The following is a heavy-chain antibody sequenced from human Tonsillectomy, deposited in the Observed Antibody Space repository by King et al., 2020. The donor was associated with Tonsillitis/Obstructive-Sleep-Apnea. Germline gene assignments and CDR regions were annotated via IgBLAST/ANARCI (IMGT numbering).Heavy chain of an antibody. CDR3: ARDSGTGGLEWLLGLNWFDP. CDR1: GCTCRSNT. V-gene: IGHV3-21*01. CDR2: IPHSRTYI. D-gene: IGHD3-3*01. J-gene: IGHJ5*02. Sequence: QLVQSGGVLVKPGGSLRIFCAAAGCTCRSNTMSWGRQAPGKGLEWFSAIPHSRTYIFYADSLRGRFTISRDNARNSLYLQMNSLRAEDTAVYYCARDSGTGGLEWLLGLNWFDPWGQGTLVTVSS.